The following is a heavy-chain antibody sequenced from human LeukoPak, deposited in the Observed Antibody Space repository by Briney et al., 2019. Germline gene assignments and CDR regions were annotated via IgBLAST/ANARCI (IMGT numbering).Heavy chain of an antibody. V-gene: IGHV3-21*01. CDR3: ARDQWYYYDSSGYFDC. D-gene: IGHD3-22*01. J-gene: IGHJ4*02. CDR1: GFTFSSYS. CDR2: ISSSSSYI. Sequence: GGSLRLSCAASGFTFSSYSMNWVRQAPGKGLEWVSSISSSSSYIYYADSVKGRFTISRDNAKNSLYLQMNSLRAEDTAVYYCARDQWYYYDSSGYFDCWGQGTLVTVSS.